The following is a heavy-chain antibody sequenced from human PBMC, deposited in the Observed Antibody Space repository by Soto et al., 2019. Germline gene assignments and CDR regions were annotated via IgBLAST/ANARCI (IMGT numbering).Heavy chain of an antibody. D-gene: IGHD6-6*01. V-gene: IGHV5-51*01. CDR2: IYPGDSDT. CDR1: GYSFTSYW. CDR3: ARQIGYSSSSPFFFDI. Sequence: PGESLKISCKGSGYSFTSYWIVWVRQMPGKGLEWMGIIYPGDSDTRYSPSFQGQVTISADKSISTAYLQWSSLKASDTAMYYCARQIGYSSSSPFFFDIWGQGTMVTVSS. J-gene: IGHJ3*02.